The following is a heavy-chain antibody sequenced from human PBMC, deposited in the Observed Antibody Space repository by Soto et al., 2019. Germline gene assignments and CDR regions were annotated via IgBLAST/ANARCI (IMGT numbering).Heavy chain of an antibody. D-gene: IGHD2-2*01. CDR3: AGDMSTT. V-gene: IGHV1-8*01. CDR1: GYPFTSHD. Sequence: QVQLVQSGAEVKKPGASVKVSCKASGYPFTSHDINWMRQATGQGLEWMGWMNPNSGHTNYAQKFQGRVTLTRDTSISTAYMELTSLRSEDTAIYYCAGDMSTTWGQGTLVTVSS. J-gene: IGHJ5*02. CDR2: MNPNSGHT.